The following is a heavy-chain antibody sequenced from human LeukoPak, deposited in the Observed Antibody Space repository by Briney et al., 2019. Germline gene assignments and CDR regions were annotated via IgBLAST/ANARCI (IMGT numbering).Heavy chain of an antibody. J-gene: IGHJ4*02. Sequence: GGSLRLSCAVSGFTFINAWMAWVRQAPGKGPEWVGRIKAKAHGGTIEYAAPVKGRFTISRDNAKNSLYLQMNSLRAEDTAVYYCARDYGGSSPFDYWGQGTLVTVSS. CDR2: IKAKAHGGTI. CDR1: GFTFINAW. V-gene: IGHV3-15*01. D-gene: IGHD4-23*01. CDR3: ARDYGGSSPFDY.